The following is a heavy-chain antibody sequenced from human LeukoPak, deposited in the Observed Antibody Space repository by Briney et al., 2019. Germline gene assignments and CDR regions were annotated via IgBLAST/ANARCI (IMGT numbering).Heavy chain of an antibody. CDR1: GVRVSDYW. CDR2: INTDGSAK. J-gene: IGHJ4*02. D-gene: IGHD3-22*01. Sequence: PAGALRLSCAASGVRVSDYWMSWVRQAPGKGLECVANINTDGSAKYYPDSVKGRFTVSRDNAKNSLYLQMNNMRVEDTAIYYCTKDLNHDSSGWGQGTLVTVSS. CDR3: TKDLNHDSSG. V-gene: IGHV3-7*01.